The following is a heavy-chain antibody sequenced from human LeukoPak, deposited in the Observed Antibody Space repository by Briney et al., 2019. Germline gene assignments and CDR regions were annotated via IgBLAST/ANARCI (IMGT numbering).Heavy chain of an antibody. D-gene: IGHD6-13*01. CDR1: GGSISSYY. J-gene: IGHJ3*01. CDR3: ARDRTTGIAAAGPYAFDV. Sequence: SETLSLTCTVSGGSISSYYWSWIRQPPGKGLEWIGYIYYSGSTNYNPSLKSRVTISVDTSKNQFSLKLSSVTAADTAVYYCARDRTTGIAAAGPYAFDVWGQGTMVTVSS. CDR2: IYYSGST. V-gene: IGHV4-59*01.